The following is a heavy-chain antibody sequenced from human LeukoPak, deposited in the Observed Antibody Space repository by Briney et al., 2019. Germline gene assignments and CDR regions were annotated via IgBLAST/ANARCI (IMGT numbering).Heavy chain of an antibody. CDR3: ARYYCSSTSCYGYNWFDP. CDR2: IYTCGNT. Sequence: SETLSLTCTVSGGSISSYYWSWIRQPAGKGLEWIGRIYTCGNTNYNPSLKSRVTMSVDTSKNQLSLKLSSVTAADTAVYYCARYYCSSTSCYGYNWFDPWGQGTLVTVSS. J-gene: IGHJ5*02. CDR1: GGSISSYY. D-gene: IGHD2-2*01. V-gene: IGHV4-4*07.